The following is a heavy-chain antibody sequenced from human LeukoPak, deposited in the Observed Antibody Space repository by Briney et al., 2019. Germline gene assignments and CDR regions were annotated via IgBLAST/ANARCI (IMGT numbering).Heavy chain of an antibody. V-gene: IGHV5-51*01. CDR1: GYSFTSYW. CDR2: IYPGDSDT. D-gene: IGHD2-21*02. Sequence: GESLKISCKGSGYSFTSYWIGWVRQMPGKGLEWMGIIYPGDSDTRDSPSFQGQVTISADKSISTAYLQWSSLKASDTAMYYCARQLHTARLNSWFDPWGQGTLVTVSS. CDR3: ARQLHTARLNSWFDP. J-gene: IGHJ5*02.